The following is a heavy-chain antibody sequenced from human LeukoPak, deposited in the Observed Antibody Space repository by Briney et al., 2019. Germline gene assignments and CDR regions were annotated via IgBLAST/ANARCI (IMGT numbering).Heavy chain of an antibody. CDR1: GYTFTGYY. CDR3: ARGVRVAAAGTALGLDY. CDR2: INPNSGGT. J-gene: IGHJ4*02. D-gene: IGHD6-13*01. V-gene: IGHV1-2*04. Sequence: ASVKVSCKASGYTFTGYYMHWVRQAPGQGLEWMGWINPNSGGTNYAQKFQGWVTMTRDTSISTAYMELSRLRSDDTAVYYCARGVRVAAAGTALGLDYWGQGTLVTVSS.